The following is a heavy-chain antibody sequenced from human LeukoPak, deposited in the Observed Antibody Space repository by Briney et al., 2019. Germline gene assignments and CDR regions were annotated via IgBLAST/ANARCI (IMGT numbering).Heavy chain of an antibody. J-gene: IGHJ4*02. CDR1: GFTFSSYW. V-gene: IGHV3-7*01. D-gene: IGHD3-9*01. CDR2: IKQDGREK. CDR3: ARAPYYDILTGYFDY. Sequence: GGSLRLSCAASGFTFSSYWMSWVRQAPGKGLEWVANIKQDGREKYYVDSVKGRFTISRDNAKNSLYLQMNSLRAEDTAVYYCARAPYYDILTGYFDYWGQGTLVTVSS.